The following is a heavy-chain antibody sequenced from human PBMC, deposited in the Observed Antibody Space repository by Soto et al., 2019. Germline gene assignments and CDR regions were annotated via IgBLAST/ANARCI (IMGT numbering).Heavy chain of an antibody. CDR2: IIPIFGTA. Sequence: GASVKVSCKASGGTFSSYAISWVRQAPGQGLEWMGGIIPIFGTANYAQKFQGRVTITADESTSTAYMELSSLRSEDTAVYYCARDHADYYGSGSYYIGYYGMDVWGQGTKVTVS. CDR3: ARDHADYYGSGSYYIGYYGMDV. CDR1: GGTFSSYA. D-gene: IGHD3-10*01. V-gene: IGHV1-69*13. J-gene: IGHJ6*02.